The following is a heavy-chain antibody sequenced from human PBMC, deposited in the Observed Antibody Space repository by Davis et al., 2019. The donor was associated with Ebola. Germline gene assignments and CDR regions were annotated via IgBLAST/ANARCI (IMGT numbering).Heavy chain of an antibody. V-gene: IGHV4-59*12. D-gene: IGHD5-12*01. CDR3: ARDLGWLREDAFDI. Sequence: SETLSLTCTVSGGSISSYYWSWIRQPPGKGLEWIGYIYYSGSTNYNPSLKSRVTMLVDTSKNQFSLKLSSVTAADTAVYYCARDLGWLREDAFDIWGQGTMVTVSS. CDR2: IYYSGST. J-gene: IGHJ3*02. CDR1: GGSISSYY.